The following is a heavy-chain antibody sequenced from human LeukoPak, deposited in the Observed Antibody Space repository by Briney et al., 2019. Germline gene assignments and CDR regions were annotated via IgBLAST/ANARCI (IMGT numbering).Heavy chain of an antibody. CDR1: GFAFSSYA. CDR3: ARPLSGYPEDAFDI. V-gene: IGHV3-30-3*01. D-gene: IGHD3-9*01. Sequence: GGSLRLSCAASGFAFSSYAMHWVRQAPGKGLEWVAVISYHVSNKYYADSVKGRFTISRDNTKNTLYLQMNSLRAEDTAVYYCARPLSGYPEDAFDIWGQGTMVTVSS. J-gene: IGHJ3*02. CDR2: ISYHVSNK.